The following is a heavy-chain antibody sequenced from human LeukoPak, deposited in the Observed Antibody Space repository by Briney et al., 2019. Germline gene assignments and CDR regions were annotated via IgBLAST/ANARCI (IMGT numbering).Heavy chain of an antibody. J-gene: IGHJ4*02. CDR3: ARVDRPAHFDY. Sequence: SETLSLTCTVSGGSVSSGGYYWSWIRQPPGKGLEWIGYIYYSGSTNYNPSLKSRVTISVDTSKNQFSLKLCSVTAADTAVYYCARVDRPAHFDYWGQGTLVTVSS. CDR2: IYYSGST. V-gene: IGHV4-61*08. CDR1: GGSVSSGGYY. D-gene: IGHD1-14*01.